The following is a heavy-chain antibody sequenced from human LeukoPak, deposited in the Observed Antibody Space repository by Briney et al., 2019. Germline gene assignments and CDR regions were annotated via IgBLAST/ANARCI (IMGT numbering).Heavy chain of an antibody. J-gene: IGHJ5*02. D-gene: IGHD1-26*01. CDR2: INHSGST. Sequence: SETLSLTCAVYGGSFSGYYWSWIRQPPXXXXEWIGEINHSGSTNYNPSLKSRVTISVDTSKNQFSLKLSSVTAADTAVYYCARGSGSHENWFDPWGQGTLVTVSS. CDR1: GGSFSGYY. CDR3: ARGSGSHENWFDP. V-gene: IGHV4-34*01.